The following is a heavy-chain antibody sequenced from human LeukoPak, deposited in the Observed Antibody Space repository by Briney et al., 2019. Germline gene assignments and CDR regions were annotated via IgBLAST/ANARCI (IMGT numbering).Heavy chain of an antibody. CDR3: ARDVSYYDFWSGYYNYYYYYMDV. D-gene: IGHD3-3*01. V-gene: IGHV4-38-2*02. CDR1: GYSISSGYY. J-gene: IGHJ6*03. Sequence: PSETLSLTCAVSGYSISSGYYWGWIRQPPGEGLEWIGSNYHSGSTYYNPSLKSRVTISVDTSKNQFSLKLSSVTAADTAVYYCARDVSYYDFWSGYYNYYYYYMDVWGKGTTVTVSS. CDR2: NYHSGST.